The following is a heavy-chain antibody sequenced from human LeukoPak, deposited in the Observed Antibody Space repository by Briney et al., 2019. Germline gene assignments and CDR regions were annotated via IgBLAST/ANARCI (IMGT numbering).Heavy chain of an antibody. J-gene: IGHJ4*02. V-gene: IGHV1-18*01. D-gene: IGHD6-25*01. CDR1: GYTFPSYA. Sequence: ASVKVSCKASGYTFPSYAFSWVRQAPGQGLEWMGWITTYNGNTDYAQNLQGRVTLTTDTSTSTAYMELRGLRSDDTAVYFCARVAAGLDYWGQGTLSPSPQ. CDR3: ARVAAGLDY. CDR2: ITTYNGNT.